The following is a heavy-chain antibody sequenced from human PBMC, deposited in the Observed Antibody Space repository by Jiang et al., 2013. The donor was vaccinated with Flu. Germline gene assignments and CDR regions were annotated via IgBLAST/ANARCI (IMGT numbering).Heavy chain of an antibody. CDR2: IYWDDDK. V-gene: IGHV2-5*02. J-gene: IGHJ1*01. D-gene: IGHD6-13*01. CDR3: AHAPDWXSSSWNAAT. CDR1: GFSLSTSGVG. Sequence: LVKPTQTLTLTCTFSGFSLSTSGVGVGWIRQPPGKALEWLALIYWDDDKRYSPSLKSRLTITKDTSKKPGGPYNDQHGPVDTATYYCAHAPDWXSSSWNAATWG.